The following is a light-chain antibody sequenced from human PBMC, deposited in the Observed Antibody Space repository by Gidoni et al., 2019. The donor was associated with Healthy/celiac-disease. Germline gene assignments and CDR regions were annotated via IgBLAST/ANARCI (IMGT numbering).Light chain of an antibody. J-gene: IGLJ3*02. CDR3: AAWDDSLSGWV. CDR1: SSNIGINY. CDR2: RYN. Sequence: QSVLTQPPSASGTPGQRVTISCSGSSSNIGINYVYWYQQLPRTAPKLLIYRYNQRPSGVPDRFSGSKSGTSASLAIRGLRSEDEADYYCAAWDDSLSGWVFGGGTKLTVL. V-gene: IGLV1-47*01.